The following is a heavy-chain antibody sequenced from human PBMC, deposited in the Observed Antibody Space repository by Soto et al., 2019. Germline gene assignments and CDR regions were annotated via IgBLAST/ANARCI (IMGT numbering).Heavy chain of an antibody. Sequence: ASVKVSCKASGYTFTSYDINWVRQATGQGLEWMGWMNPNSGNTGYAQKFQGRVTMTRNTSISTAYMELSSLRSEDTAVYYCATVYCSGGSCYPYYYYYYMAVWGKGTTVTVSS. CDR3: ATVYCSGGSCYPYYYYYYMAV. CDR2: MNPNSGNT. D-gene: IGHD2-15*01. CDR1: GYTFTSYD. J-gene: IGHJ6*03. V-gene: IGHV1-8*01.